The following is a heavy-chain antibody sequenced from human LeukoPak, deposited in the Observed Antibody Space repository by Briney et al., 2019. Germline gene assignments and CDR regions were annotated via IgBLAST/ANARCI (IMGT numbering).Heavy chain of an antibody. CDR3: ARDHYLGSGSFDY. CDR2: IWYDGSDK. Sequence: PGGSLRLSCAASGFTFSSYGMHWVRQAPGRGLEWVAVIWYDGSDKYYADSVKGRFTVSRDNSRNTLYLQINSLRAEDTAVYYCARDHYLGSGSFDYWGQGTLVTVSS. J-gene: IGHJ4*02. V-gene: IGHV3-33*01. CDR1: GFTFSSYG. D-gene: IGHD3-10*01.